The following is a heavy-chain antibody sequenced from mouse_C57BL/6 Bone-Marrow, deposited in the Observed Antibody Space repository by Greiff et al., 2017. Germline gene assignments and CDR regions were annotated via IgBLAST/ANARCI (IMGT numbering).Heavy chain of an antibody. V-gene: IGHV1-55*01. J-gene: IGHJ2*01. D-gene: IGHD1-1*01. CDR3: ASHYGSRYFDY. Sequence: QVQLQQPGAELVKPGASVKMSCKASGYTFTSYWITWVKQRPGQGLEWIGDIYPGSGSTNYNEKFKSKATLTVETSSSTAYMQLSSLTSEDSAVYYCASHYGSRYFDYWGQGTTLTVSS. CDR2: IYPGSGST. CDR1: GYTFTSYW.